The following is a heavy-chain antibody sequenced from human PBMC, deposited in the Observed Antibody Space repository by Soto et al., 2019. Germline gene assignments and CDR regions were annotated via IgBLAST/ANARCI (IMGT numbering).Heavy chain of an antibody. CDR1: GFIFSSHD. J-gene: IGHJ6*02. Sequence: GGSLRLSCAASGFIFSSHDMNWVRQAPGKGLEWVSSITGSSSYIFYADSVKGRFTISRDNAKNTVYLQMNSLRAEDTGVYYCARIVASETGYGMDVWGQGTPVTVSS. D-gene: IGHD3-16*02. CDR2: ITGSSSYI. CDR3: ARIVASETGYGMDV. V-gene: IGHV3-21*06.